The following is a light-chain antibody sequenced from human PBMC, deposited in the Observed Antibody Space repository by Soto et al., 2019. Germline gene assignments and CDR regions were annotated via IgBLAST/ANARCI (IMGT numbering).Light chain of an antibody. V-gene: IGKV3-11*01. Sequence: IVLTQSPATLSLSPGERATLSCRASQSVSNFLAWYQQKPGQAPRLLIYDASNRATSIPARFSGSGSGTDFTLTISSLEPEDFAVYYCQQRYNWLTFGGGTKVEI. CDR2: DAS. J-gene: IGKJ4*01. CDR1: QSVSNF. CDR3: QQRYNWLT.